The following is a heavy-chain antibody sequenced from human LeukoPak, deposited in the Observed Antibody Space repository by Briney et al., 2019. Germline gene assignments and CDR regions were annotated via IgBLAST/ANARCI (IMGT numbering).Heavy chain of an antibody. Sequence: GSLRLSCAASGAAFSKYGMKWVRQAAGAGLEYISGISRSGDITHYADSVKGRFTISRDNVKNTLYLQMNSLRAEDTALYYCATEGFYFWGPGTQVTVSS. CDR3: ATEGFYF. CDR1: GAAFSKYG. J-gene: IGHJ4*02. V-gene: IGHV3-23*01. CDR2: ISRSGDIT.